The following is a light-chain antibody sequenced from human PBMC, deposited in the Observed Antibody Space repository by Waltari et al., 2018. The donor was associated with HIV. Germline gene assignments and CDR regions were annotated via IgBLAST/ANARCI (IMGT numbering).Light chain of an antibody. V-gene: IGLV2-23*02. J-gene: IGLJ3*02. CDR1: SSYLGSYNL. CDR3: CSFAGSTSWV. CDR2: EVT. Sequence: QSALTQPASVSGSPGPSITFPCTGTSSYLGSYNLVSWYQQHPGKAPRLMIYEVTKRPSGVSYRLSGSKSGNTASLTISGLQAEDEADYYCCSFAGSTSWVFGGGTKLTVL.